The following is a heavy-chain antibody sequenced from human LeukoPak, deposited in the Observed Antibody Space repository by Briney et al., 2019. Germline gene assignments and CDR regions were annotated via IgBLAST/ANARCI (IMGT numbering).Heavy chain of an antibody. CDR2: IIPIFGTA. D-gene: IGHD2-2*01. V-gene: IGHV1-69*05. CDR1: GGTFSSYA. Sequence: SVKVSCKASGGTFSSYAISWVRQAPGQGLEWMGGIIPIFGTANYAQKFQGRVTITTDKSTSTAYMELSSLRSEDTAVYYCARGAVPAATYYFDYWGQGTLVTVSS. J-gene: IGHJ4*02. CDR3: ARGAVPAATYYFDY.